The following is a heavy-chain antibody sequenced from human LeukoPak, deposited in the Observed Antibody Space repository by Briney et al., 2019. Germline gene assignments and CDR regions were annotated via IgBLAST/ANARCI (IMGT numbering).Heavy chain of an antibody. CDR2: INPNSGGT. Sequence: ASVTVSCTSSAYTFTFYYMHWVRQAPGQGLEWMGWINPNSGGTNYAQKVQGRVTMTRDTSISTAYMELSRLRSDDTAVYYCARTYYYDSSGYPNWFDPWGQGTLVTVSS. CDR1: AYTFTFYY. V-gene: IGHV1-2*02. CDR3: ARTYYYDSSGYPNWFDP. J-gene: IGHJ5*02. D-gene: IGHD3-22*01.